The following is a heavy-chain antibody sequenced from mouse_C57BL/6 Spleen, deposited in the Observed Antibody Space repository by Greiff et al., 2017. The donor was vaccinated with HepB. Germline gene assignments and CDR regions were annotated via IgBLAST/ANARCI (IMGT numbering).Heavy chain of an antibody. CDR3: TSFTTVVSSYWYFDV. D-gene: IGHD1-1*01. CDR2: IDPSDSYT. Sequence: QVQLQQPGAELVMPGASVKLSCKASGYTFTSYWMHWVKQRPGQGLEWIGEIDPSDSYTNYNQKFKGKSTLTVDKSSSTAYMQLSSLTSEDSAVYYCTSFTTVVSSYWYFDVWGTGTTVTVSS. J-gene: IGHJ1*03. V-gene: IGHV1-69*01. CDR1: GYTFTSYW.